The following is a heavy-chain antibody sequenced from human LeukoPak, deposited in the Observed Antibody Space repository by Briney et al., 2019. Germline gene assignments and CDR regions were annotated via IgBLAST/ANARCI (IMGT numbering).Heavy chain of an antibody. D-gene: IGHD4-17*01. J-gene: IGHJ4*02. CDR1: GYTFTSYY. CDR2: INPSGGST. V-gene: IGHV1-46*01. Sequence: ASVKVSCKAFGYTFTSYYMHWVRQAPGQGLEWMGIINPSGGSTSYAQKFQGRVTMTRDMSTSTVYMELSSLRSEDTAVYYCARGRHDYGDYSGNYFDYWGQGTLVTVSS. CDR3: ARGRHDYGDYSGNYFDY.